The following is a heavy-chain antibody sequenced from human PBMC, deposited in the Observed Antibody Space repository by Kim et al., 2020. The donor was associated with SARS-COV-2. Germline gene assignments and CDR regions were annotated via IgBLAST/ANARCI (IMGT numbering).Heavy chain of an antibody. D-gene: IGHD3-16*02. V-gene: IGHV1-2*04. CDR2: INPNSGGT. CDR3: ARGDYVWGSYRPEVDY. J-gene: IGHJ4*02. Sequence: ASVKVSCKASGYTFTGYYMHWVRQAPGQGLEWMGWINPNSGGTNYAQKFQGWVTMTRDTSISTAYMELSRLRSDDTAVYYCARGDYVWGSYRPEVDYWGQGTLVTVSS. CDR1: GYTFTGYY.